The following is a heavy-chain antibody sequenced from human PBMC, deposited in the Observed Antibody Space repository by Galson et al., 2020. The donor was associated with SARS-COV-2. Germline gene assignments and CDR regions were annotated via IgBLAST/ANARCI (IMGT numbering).Heavy chain of an antibody. CDR2: ISASSSVI. V-gene: IGHV3-48*02. CDR1: GFPFDTYS. CDR3: VRDIGRRYCSGGSCSSDRGGYFDF. J-gene: IGHJ4*02. D-gene: IGHD2-15*01. Sequence: GESLKISCAAAGFPFDTYSMNWVRQAPGKGLEWVSYISASSSVIYYADSVKGRFTISRNNPDNSLHLQINSLRNDDTAVYYCVRDIGRRYCSGGSCSSDRGGYFDFWGQGTLVTVSS.